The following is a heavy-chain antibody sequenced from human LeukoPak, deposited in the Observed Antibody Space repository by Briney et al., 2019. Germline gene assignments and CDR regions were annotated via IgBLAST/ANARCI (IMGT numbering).Heavy chain of an antibody. Sequence: SQTLSLTCVVSGDSISSGAYSWSWIRQPPGKGLEWIGYIFHTGSTFYNPSLKSRVTISVDTSKNQFSLKLSSVTAADTAVYYCARESPPGDYGSYYFDYWGQGTLVTVSS. D-gene: IGHD4-17*01. CDR1: GDSISSGAYS. CDR3: ARESPPGDYGSYYFDY. J-gene: IGHJ4*02. V-gene: IGHV4-30-2*01. CDR2: IFHTGST.